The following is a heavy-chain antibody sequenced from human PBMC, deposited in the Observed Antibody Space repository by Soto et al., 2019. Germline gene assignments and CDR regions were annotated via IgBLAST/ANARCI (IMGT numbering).Heavy chain of an antibody. J-gene: IGHJ6*02. D-gene: IGHD3-10*01. V-gene: IGHV3-7*01. Sequence: PGGSLRLSCAASGFTFSSYWMSWVRQAPGKGLEWVANIKQDGSEKYYVDSVKGRFTISRDNAKNSLYLQMNSLRAEDTAVYYCARVVGGGEDYYYYSMDVWGQGTTVTVSS. CDR1: GFTFSSYW. CDR3: ARVVGGGEDYYYYSMDV. CDR2: IKQDGSEK.